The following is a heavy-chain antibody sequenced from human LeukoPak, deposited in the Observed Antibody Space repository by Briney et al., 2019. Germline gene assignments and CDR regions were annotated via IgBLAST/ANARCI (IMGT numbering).Heavy chain of an antibody. Sequence: SETLSLTCTVSGGSISSYYWSWIRQPPGKGLEWIGYIYYSGSTNYNPSLKSRVTISVDTSKNQFSLKLSSVTAADTAVYYCARGGSTMVRRVINYYYYYMDVWGKGTTVTVSS. CDR2: IYYSGST. CDR3: ARGGSTMVRRVINYYYYYMDV. CDR1: GGSISSYY. V-gene: IGHV4-59*01. J-gene: IGHJ6*03. D-gene: IGHD3-10*01.